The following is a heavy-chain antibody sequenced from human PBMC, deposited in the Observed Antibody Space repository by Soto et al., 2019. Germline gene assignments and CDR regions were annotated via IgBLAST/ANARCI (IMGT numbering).Heavy chain of an antibody. V-gene: IGHV4-34*01. CDR1: GGSFSGYY. Sequence: SETLSLTCAVYGGSFSGYYWSWIRQPPGKGLEWIGEINHSGSTNYNPSLKSRVTISVDTSKNQFSLKLSSVTAADTAVYYCARGTTVTTTPFDYWGQGTLVTVSS. CDR3: ARGTTVTTTPFDY. CDR2: INHSGST. J-gene: IGHJ4*02. D-gene: IGHD4-4*01.